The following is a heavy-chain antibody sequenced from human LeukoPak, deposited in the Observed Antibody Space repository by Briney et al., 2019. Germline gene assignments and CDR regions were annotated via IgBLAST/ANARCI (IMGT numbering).Heavy chain of an antibody. Sequence: GGSLRLSCAASGFTFSSYNMNWLRQAPGKGLEWVSYISSSSSTIYYADSVKGRFTISRDNAKNSLYLQMNSLRDEDTAVYYCARDWDYDILTGYFHWGQGTLVTVSS. V-gene: IGHV3-48*02. D-gene: IGHD3-9*01. CDR2: ISSSSSTI. CDR3: ARDWDYDILTGYFH. CDR1: GFTFSSYN. J-gene: IGHJ4*02.